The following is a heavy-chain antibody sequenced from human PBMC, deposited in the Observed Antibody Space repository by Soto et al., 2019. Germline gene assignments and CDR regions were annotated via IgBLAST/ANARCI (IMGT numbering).Heavy chain of an antibody. Sequence: EVQLVESGGGLVKPGGSLTLSCAASGFTFTNAWMSWVRQAPGKGLEWVGRIKSKTDGETTDFAAPVKGRFTISRDDSKNTVYLEMNSLQIEDTVVYYCTLHIVVVTSIHNYFNHWGQGTLVTVSS. V-gene: IGHV3-15*01. D-gene: IGHD2-21*02. CDR2: IKSKTDGETT. CDR3: TLHIVVVTSIHNYFNH. CDR1: GFTFTNAW. J-gene: IGHJ4*02.